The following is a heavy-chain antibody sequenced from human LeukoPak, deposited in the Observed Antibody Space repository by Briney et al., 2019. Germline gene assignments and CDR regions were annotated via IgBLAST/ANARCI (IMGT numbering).Heavy chain of an antibody. Sequence: GGSLRLSCAASGFTFSSYAMSWVRQAPGKGLEWVSAISGSGGSTYYADSAKGRFTISRDNSKNTLYLQMNSLRAEDTAVYYCASRKISGSSGWLEETWGQGTLVTVSS. D-gene: IGHD6-19*01. J-gene: IGHJ4*02. CDR2: ISGSGGST. CDR1: GFTFSSYA. CDR3: ASRKISGSSGWLEET. V-gene: IGHV3-23*01.